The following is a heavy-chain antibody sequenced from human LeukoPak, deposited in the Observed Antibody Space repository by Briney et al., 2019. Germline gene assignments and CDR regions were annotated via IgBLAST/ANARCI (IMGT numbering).Heavy chain of an antibody. CDR2: IYYSGGT. CDR3: ARRGYSYGYWFDP. Sequence: SQTLSLTCTVSGGSISSGGYYWSWIRQHPGKGLEWIGYIYYSGGTYYNPSFKSRVTISVDTSKNQFSLKLSSVTAADTAVYYCARRGYSYGYWFDPWGQGTLVTVSS. J-gene: IGHJ5*02. CDR1: GGSISSGGYY. V-gene: IGHV4-31*03. D-gene: IGHD5-18*01.